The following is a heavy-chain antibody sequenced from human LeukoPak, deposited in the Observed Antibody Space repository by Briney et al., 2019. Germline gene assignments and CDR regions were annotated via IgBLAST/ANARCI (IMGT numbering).Heavy chain of an antibody. V-gene: IGHV1-18*01. D-gene: IGHD2-2*01. Sequence: ASVKVSCKASGYTFTSYGISWVRQARGQGLEWMGWISADNGKTNYAQKLHGRVTMNTHTTTSTDYVELRSLRSDDTAVYYCARGQYCSSTSCYPSYMDVWGEGTAVIISS. CDR1: GYTFTSYG. CDR2: ISADNGKT. J-gene: IGHJ6*03. CDR3: ARGQYCSSTSCYPSYMDV.